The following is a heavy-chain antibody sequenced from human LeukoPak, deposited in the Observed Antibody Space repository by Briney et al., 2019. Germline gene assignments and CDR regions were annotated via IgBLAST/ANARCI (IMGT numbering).Heavy chain of an antibody. CDR3: ASPNNWFDP. J-gene: IGHJ5*02. Sequence: GGSLRLSCAASGFTFGSYAMNWVRQAPGKGLDWVSYISSSGSTIYYADSVKGRFTISRDNAKNSLYLQMNSLRAEDTAVYYCASPNNWFDPWGQGTLVTVSS. V-gene: IGHV3-48*03. CDR2: ISSSGSTI. CDR1: GFTFGSYA.